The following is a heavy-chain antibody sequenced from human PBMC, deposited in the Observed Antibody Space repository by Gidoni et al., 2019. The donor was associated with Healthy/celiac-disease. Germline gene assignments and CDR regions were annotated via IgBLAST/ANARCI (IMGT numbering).Heavy chain of an antibody. CDR3: ARQPPTYSSSKVYYYYYMDV. CDR2: INHSGST. CDR1: GGSFSGYY. J-gene: IGHJ6*03. V-gene: IGHV4-34*01. Sequence: QVQLQQWGAGLLKPSETLSLTCAVYGGSFSGYYWSWIRQPPGKGLEWNGEINHSGSTNYNPSLKSRVTISVDTSKNQFSLKLSSVTAADTAVYYCARQPPTYSSSKVYYYYYMDVWGKGTTVTVSS. D-gene: IGHD6-6*01.